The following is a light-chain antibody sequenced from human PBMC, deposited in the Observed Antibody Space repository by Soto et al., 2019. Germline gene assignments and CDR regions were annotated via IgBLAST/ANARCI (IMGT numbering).Light chain of an antibody. CDR3: QQFGSSPLFT. CDR1: QSVSSNY. Sequence: EIVLTQSPGTLSLSPGERATLSCRASQSVSSNYIAWYQQKPGQAPRLLIYGASSRATGIPDRFSDSGSGTDFILTISRLEPEDFAVYYWQQFGSSPLFTFGPGTKVDIK. CDR2: GAS. V-gene: IGKV3-20*01. J-gene: IGKJ3*01.